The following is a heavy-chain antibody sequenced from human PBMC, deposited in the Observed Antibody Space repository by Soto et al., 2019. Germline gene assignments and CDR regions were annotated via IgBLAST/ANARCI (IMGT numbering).Heavy chain of an antibody. CDR3: ARGRPYGMDV. V-gene: IGHV3-74*01. Sequence: EVQLVESGGGLVQPGGSLRVSCAASGFTFGSYWMNWVRQAPGKGLVWVSRIDSDGSSTTYADYVKGRFTTSRDNAKNTLYLQMSSLRVENKAVYYCARGRPYGMDVWGQGTTVTVSS. CDR1: GFTFGSYW. J-gene: IGHJ6*02. CDR2: IDSDGSST.